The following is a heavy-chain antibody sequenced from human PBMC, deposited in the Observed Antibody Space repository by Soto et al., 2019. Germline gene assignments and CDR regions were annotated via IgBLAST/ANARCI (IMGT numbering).Heavy chain of an antibody. V-gene: IGHV4-61*01. D-gene: IGHD3-9*01. CDR3: ARDSDRLLRRAWFDP. Sequence: QVQLQESGPGLVKPSETLSLTCTVSGGSVSSGSYYWNWIRQPPGKGLEWIGDIYYSGSANYNPSLKSRDTILVDTSKNQLALRLSSVTAADTAVYYCARDSDRLLRRAWFDPWGQGTLVTVSS. CDR2: IYYSGSA. J-gene: IGHJ5*02. CDR1: GGSVSSGSYY.